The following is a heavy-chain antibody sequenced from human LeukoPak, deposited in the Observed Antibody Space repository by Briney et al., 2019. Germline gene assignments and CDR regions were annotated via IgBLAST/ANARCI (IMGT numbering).Heavy chain of an antibody. Sequence: SETLSLTCTVSGGSISSGGYYWSWIRQHPGKGLEWIGYIYYSGSTYYNPSLKSRVTISVDTSKNQFSLKLSSVTAADTAVYYCARTYGSGNLGAFDIWGQGTMVTVSS. V-gene: IGHV4-31*03. CDR1: GGSISSGGYY. D-gene: IGHD3-10*01. CDR3: ARTYGSGNLGAFDI. CDR2: IYYSGST. J-gene: IGHJ3*02.